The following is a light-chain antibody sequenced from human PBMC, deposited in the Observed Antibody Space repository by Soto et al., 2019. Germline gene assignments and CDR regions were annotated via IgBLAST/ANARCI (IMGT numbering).Light chain of an antibody. J-gene: IGLJ1*01. Sequence: QSALTEPASVSGAPGQSITISCTGTSIDVGSYNLVSWYQQHPGKAPKLMIYEGSKRPSGVSSRFSGSKSGNTASLTISGLQAEDEADYYCCSYAGNSDVFGTGTKVTVL. V-gene: IGLV2-23*01. CDR2: EGS. CDR1: SIDVGSYNL. CDR3: CSYAGNSDV.